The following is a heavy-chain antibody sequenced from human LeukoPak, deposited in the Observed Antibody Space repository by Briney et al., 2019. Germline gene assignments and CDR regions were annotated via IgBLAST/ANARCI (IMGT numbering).Heavy chain of an antibody. Sequence: SETLSLTCAVYGGSFSGYYWSWIRQPPGKGLEWIGEINHSGSTNYNPSLKSRVTTSVDTSKNQFSLNLSSVTAGDTAVYYCARGALFDYWGQGTLVTVSS. CDR2: INHSGST. V-gene: IGHV4-34*01. CDR3: ARGALFDY. CDR1: GGSFSGYY. J-gene: IGHJ4*02.